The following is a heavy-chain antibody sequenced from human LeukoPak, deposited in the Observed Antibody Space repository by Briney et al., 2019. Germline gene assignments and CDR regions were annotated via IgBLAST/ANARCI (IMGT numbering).Heavy chain of an antibody. J-gene: IGHJ4*02. Sequence: GGSLRLSCAASGFTVSTNYMSWVRQAPGKGLEWVSIIYDSGTIHYADSVKGRFTISRDNLKNTLYLQMNSLRAEDTAVYYCARGSRRDDWLFPRGDFDYWGQGTLVTVSS. V-gene: IGHV3-66*01. D-gene: IGHD3-9*01. CDR1: GFTVSTNY. CDR3: ARGSRRDDWLFPRGDFDY. CDR2: IYDSGTI.